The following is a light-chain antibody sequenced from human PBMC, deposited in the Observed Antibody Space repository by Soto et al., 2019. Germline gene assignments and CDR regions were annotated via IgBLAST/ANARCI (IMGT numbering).Light chain of an antibody. CDR3: QQYNNWPPWT. CDR1: QSVSSN. CDR2: GAS. Sequence: EIVMTQSPATLSVSPGERATLSCRASQSVSSNLAWYQQKPCHAPRLLIYGASTRATGIPARFSGSGSGTEFTLTISSLQSEAFAVYYCQQYNNWPPWTFGQETKVQLK. V-gene: IGKV3-15*01. J-gene: IGKJ1*01.